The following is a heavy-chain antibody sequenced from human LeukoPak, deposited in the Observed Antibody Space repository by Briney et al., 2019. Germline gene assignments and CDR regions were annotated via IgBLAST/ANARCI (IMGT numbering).Heavy chain of an antibody. V-gene: IGHV3-48*03. CDR2: ISSSGSAI. CDR3: ARGDGTYSHNWFDH. Sequence: GGSLRLSCAASGFNFRSCEMNWVRQAPGQGLQWVSYISSSGSAISYADSVKGRFTISRDNSKNSLNLQMDTLRAEDTAVYYCARGDGTYSHNWFDHWGQGTLVTVSS. CDR1: GFNFRSCE. J-gene: IGHJ5*02. D-gene: IGHD1-26*01.